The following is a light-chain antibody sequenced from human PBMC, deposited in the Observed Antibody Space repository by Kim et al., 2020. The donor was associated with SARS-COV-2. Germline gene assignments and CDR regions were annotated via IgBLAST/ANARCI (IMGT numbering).Light chain of an antibody. J-gene: IGLJ3*02. CDR3: SSDTSSSTWV. V-gene: IGLV2-14*03. Sequence: QSITITCTGTSSNVVGYNYNSYYQQHAGNAPNLMIYDVNKPPSGVSNRFSGSKAGNAAFLPIAWHQAEDEADYYCSSDTSSSTWVFGGGTQLTVL. CDR1: SSNVVGYNY. CDR2: DVN.